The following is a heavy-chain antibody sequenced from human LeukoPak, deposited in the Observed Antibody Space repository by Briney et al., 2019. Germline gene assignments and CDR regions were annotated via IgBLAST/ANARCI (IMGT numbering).Heavy chain of an antibody. CDR1: GYTFTDYY. CDR2: INPNDGDT. CDR3: ARDLYNWNNLDY. D-gene: IGHD1/OR15-1a*01. J-gene: IGHJ4*02. Sequence: GASVKVSCKASGYTFTDYYMHWVRQAPGQGFEWMGWINPNDGDTNYAQKFQGRVTMTRDTSISTAHMEVSRLRSDDTAVYYCARDLYNWNNLDYWGQGTLVTVSS. V-gene: IGHV1-2*02.